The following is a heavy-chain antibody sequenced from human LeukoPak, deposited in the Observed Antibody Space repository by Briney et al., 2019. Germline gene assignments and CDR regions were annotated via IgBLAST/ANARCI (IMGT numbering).Heavy chain of an antibody. CDR3: ARGDYDFWSGYSSGMGV. D-gene: IGHD3-3*01. CDR1: GYSFTSYW. CDR2: IYPGDSDT. Sequence: GESLKISCKGSGYSFTSYWIGWVRQMPGKGLEWMGIIYPGDSDTRYSPSFQGQVTISADKSISTAYLQWSSLKASDTAMYYCARGDYDFWSGYSSGMGVWGQGTTVTVSS. J-gene: IGHJ6*02. V-gene: IGHV5-51*01.